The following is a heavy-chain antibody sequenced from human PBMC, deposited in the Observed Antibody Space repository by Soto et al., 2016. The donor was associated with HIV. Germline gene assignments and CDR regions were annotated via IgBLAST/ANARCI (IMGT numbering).Heavy chain of an antibody. CDR2: IDSTSTYR. Sequence: QVQLVESGGGLVKPGGSLRLSCAASGFTFSDDYMTWIRQAPGKGLEWVSYIDSTSTYRKYADSLRGRFTISRDNGKKSLYLQMTSLRVDDTAVYYCARVLVRGGPIGFWGQGVLVTVSS. D-gene: IGHD3-10*01. J-gene: IGHJ4*02. CDR3: ARVLVRGGPIGF. V-gene: IGHV3-11*05. CDR1: GFTFSDDY.